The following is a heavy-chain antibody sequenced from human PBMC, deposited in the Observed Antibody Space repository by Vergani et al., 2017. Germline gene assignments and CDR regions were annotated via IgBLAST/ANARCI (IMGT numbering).Heavy chain of an antibody. D-gene: IGHD1-26*01. V-gene: IGHV1-69*01. CDR3: ARDPFVGATTRGWFDP. CDR2: IIPILGTA. CDR1: GGTFSSYA. J-gene: IGHJ5*02. Sequence: QVQLVQSGAEVKKPGSSVKVSCKASGGTFSSYAISWVRQAPGQGLEWMGGIIPILGTANYAQKFQGRVTITADESTSTAYMELSSLRSEDTAVYYCARDPFVGATTRGWFDPWGQGTLVTVSS.